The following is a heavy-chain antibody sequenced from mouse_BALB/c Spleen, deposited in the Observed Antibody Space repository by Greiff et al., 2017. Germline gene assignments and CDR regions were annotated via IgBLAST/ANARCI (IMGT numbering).Heavy chain of an antibody. CDR1: GFTFSSYA. CDR2: ISRGGSYT. CDR3: ARHKITTVVAYYIDY. Sequence: EVKLVESGGGLVKPGGSLKLSCAASGFTFSSYAMSWVRQTPEKRLEWVATISRGGSYTYYPDSVKGRFTISRDNAKNTLYLQMSSLSSEGTAMYYCARHKITTVVAYYIDYWGQGTTRAVSS. D-gene: IGHD1-1*01. J-gene: IGHJ2*01. V-gene: IGHV5-9-3*01.